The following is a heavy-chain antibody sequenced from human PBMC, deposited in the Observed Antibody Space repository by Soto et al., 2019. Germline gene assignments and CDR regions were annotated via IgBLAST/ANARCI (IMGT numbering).Heavy chain of an antibody. Sequence: GGSLRLSCKASGYTFSDYYIHWVRQAPGQGLEWMGWINPNSGGTKYAPKFQGGVTMTRDTSITTAYMELSRLRSGDTAVYYCAREPATAKPEGVDFWGQGTLVTVSS. V-gene: IGHV1-2*02. CDR3: AREPATAKPEGVDF. D-gene: IGHD1-1*01. CDR1: GYTFSDYY. CDR2: INPNSGGT. J-gene: IGHJ4*02.